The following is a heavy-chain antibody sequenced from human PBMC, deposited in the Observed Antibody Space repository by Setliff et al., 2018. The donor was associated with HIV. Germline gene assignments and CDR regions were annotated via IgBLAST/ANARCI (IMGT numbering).Heavy chain of an antibody. Sequence: PSETLAPTCTGAGSCISSDEYDWNWIRRTPGKGLEWIGYITYSGSAYYNPSLKSRVTISIETSNNHISLRLISVTAADTAMYYCVRDDYGYNGKWFDYWGPGT. CDR1: GSCISSDEYD. CDR3: VRDDYGYNGKWFDY. V-gene: IGHV4-30-4*08. J-gene: IGHJ4*02. CDR2: ITYSGSA. D-gene: IGHD4-17*01.